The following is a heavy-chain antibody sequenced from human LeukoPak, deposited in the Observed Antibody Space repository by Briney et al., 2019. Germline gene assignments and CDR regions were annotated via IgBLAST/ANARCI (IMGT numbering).Heavy chain of an antibody. V-gene: IGHV3-30*04. J-gene: IGHJ4*02. CDR2: ISYWGSNK. D-gene: IGHD5-24*01. CDR1: GFTFRSYA. Sequence: GGPLRLSCAASGFTFRSYAVQGLRQARDRGLEGVGDISYWGSNKYYAASVKGALTISRDKSKNTLYLQMHSLTAAATAVYYCARDSPPAGDGHILQPLQYYFDYWGQGKLVTVSS. CDR3: ARDSPPAGDGHILQPLQYYFDY.